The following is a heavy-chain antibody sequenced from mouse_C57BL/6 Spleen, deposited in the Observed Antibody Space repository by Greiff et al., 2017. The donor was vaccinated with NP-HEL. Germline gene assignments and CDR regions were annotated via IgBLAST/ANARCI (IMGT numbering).Heavy chain of an antibody. V-gene: IGHV5-6*01. D-gene: IGHD1-1*01. J-gene: IGHJ4*01. CDR3: ARHPPSYYYGNYAMDY. CDR2: ISSGGSYT. CDR1: GFTFSSYG. Sequence: EVQLVESGGDLVKPGGSLKLSCAASGFTFSSYGMSWVRQTPDKRLEWVATISSGGSYTYYPDSVKGRFTISRDNAKNTLYLQMSSLKSEDTAMYYCARHPPSYYYGNYAMDYWGQGTSVTVSS.